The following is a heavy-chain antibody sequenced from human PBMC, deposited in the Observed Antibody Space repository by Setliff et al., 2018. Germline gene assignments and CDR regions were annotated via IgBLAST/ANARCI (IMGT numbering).Heavy chain of an antibody. CDR2: FYSFGSI. V-gene: IGHV4-39*01. J-gene: IGHJ6*03. D-gene: IGHD1-7*01. Sequence: PSETLSLTCSVSGGSITSGGGFYWAWIRQPPGKELEWIGSFYSFGSIYYSPSLKNRVTISGDTSSNQFSLNLNSVTAADTAVYYCASTSSKWNYCRGIGYMDVWGKGTTVTVSS. CDR1: GGSITSGGGFY. CDR3: ASTSSKWNYCRGIGYMDV.